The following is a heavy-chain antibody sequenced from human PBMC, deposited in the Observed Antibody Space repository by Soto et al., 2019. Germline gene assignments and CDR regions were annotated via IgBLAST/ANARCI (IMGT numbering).Heavy chain of an antibody. CDR1: GGSFRDYS. Sequence: QVQLQQWGAGLLKPSETLSLTCAVYGGSFRDYSWSWIRQPPGMGLEWIGEINHSGSTTYNPSLKRRVTILVATSKNPFSLQLSSVTAADTAVYYCAREEVSQWFTKGYYVMDVWGQGTTVTVSS. D-gene: IGHD2-8*01. CDR3: AREEVSQWFTKGYYVMDV. V-gene: IGHV4-34*01. CDR2: INHSGST. J-gene: IGHJ6*02.